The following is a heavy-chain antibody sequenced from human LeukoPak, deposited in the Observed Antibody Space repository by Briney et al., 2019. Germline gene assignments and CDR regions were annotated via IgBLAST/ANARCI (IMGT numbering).Heavy chain of an antibody. Sequence: GASVTVSCKASGYTFTSYGISWVRQAPGQGLEWMGWISAYNGNTNYAQKLQGRVIMNTDTSTSTAYMELRSLRSDDTAVYYCARRDDDYGDYLPNNWFDPWGQGTLVTVSS. CDR1: GYTFTSYG. D-gene: IGHD4-17*01. CDR2: ISAYNGNT. V-gene: IGHV1-18*01. CDR3: ARRDDDYGDYLPNNWFDP. J-gene: IGHJ5*02.